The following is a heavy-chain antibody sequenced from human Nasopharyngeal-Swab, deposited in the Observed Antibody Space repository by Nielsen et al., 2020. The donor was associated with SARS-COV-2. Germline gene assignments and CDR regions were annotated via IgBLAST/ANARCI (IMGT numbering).Heavy chain of an antibody. CDR3: ARRPGYSSSSQGYYYGMDV. CDR1: GYTFTSYD. V-gene: IGHV1-8*03. Sequence: ASVKVSCKASGYTFTSYDINWVRQATGQGLEWIGWMNPNSGNTGYAQKFQGRVTITRNTSISTAYMELSSLRSEDTAVYYCARRPGYSSSSQGYYYGMDVWGQGTTVTVSS. CDR2: MNPNSGNT. J-gene: IGHJ6*02. D-gene: IGHD6-6*01.